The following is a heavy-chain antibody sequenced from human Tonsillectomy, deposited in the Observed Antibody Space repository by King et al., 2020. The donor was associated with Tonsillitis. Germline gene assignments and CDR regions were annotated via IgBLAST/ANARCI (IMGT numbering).Heavy chain of an antibody. V-gene: IGHV3-33*01. CDR3: ARAGIGSGSFYYFDY. CDR2: IWYDGSNK. CDR1: GFTFSSYG. D-gene: IGHD3-10*01. J-gene: IGHJ4*02. Sequence: VQLVESGGGVVQPGRSLRLSCAASGFTFSSYGMHWVRQAPGKGLEWVAVIWYDGSNKYYADSVKGRFTISRDNSKNTLYLQMNSLRDEDTAVYYCARAGIGSGSFYYFDYWGQGTLVTVSS.